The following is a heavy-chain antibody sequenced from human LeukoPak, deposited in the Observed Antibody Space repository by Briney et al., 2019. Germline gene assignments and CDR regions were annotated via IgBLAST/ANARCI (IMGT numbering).Heavy chain of an antibody. Sequence: ASVKVSCKASGYTFTGSYIHWVRQAPGQGLEWMAWINPNSGGTNYAQKFQGRVTMTRDTSISTAYMELSRLRSDDTAVYYCARGGITMVRGVIIRATKFDYWGQGTLVTVSS. V-gene: IGHV1-2*02. CDR1: GYTFTGSY. CDR2: INPNSGGT. CDR3: ARGGITMVRGVIIRATKFDY. J-gene: IGHJ4*02. D-gene: IGHD3-10*01.